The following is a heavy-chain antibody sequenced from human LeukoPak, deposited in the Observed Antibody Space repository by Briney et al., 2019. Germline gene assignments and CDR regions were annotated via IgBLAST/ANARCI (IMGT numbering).Heavy chain of an antibody. CDR2: IYTSGST. CDR3: ARLVVITTFDWFDP. Sequence: PSETLSLTCTVSGGSISSYYWSWIRQPAGKGLEWIGRIYTSGSTNYNPSLKSRVTMSVDTSKNQFSLKLTSVTAADTAVYYCARLVVITTFDWFDPWGQGTLVTVS. V-gene: IGHV4-4*07. J-gene: IGHJ5*02. CDR1: GGSISSYY. D-gene: IGHD3-22*01.